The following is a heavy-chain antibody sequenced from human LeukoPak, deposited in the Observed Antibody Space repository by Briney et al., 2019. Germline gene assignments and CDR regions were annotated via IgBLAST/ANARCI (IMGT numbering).Heavy chain of an antibody. D-gene: IGHD3-10*01. CDR2: INHSGST. Sequence: SETLSLTCAVYGGSFSGYYWSWIRQPPGKGLEWIGEINHSGSTNYNPSLKSRVTIPVDTSKNQFSLKLSSVTAADTAVYYCARVGRDYYGSGSYYYYYYGMDVWGQGTTVPSP. V-gene: IGHV4-34*01. J-gene: IGHJ6*02. CDR1: GGSFSGYY. CDR3: ARVGRDYYGSGSYYYYYYGMDV.